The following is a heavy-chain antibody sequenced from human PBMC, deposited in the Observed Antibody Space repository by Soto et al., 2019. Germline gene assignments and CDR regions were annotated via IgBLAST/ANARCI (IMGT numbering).Heavy chain of an antibody. V-gene: IGHV3-23*05. CDR1: GFTVSSCA. J-gene: IGHJ4*02. D-gene: IGHD3-22*01. CDR2: IDRSGTTT. Sequence: CAAAGFTVSSCARSGGRQAPGKGLEWVPFIDRSGTTTDYRESVKGRFTISKDKSMKTVYLQMNSLRVEDAAVYYCARAPYYYDSSGYYNSWYYFDYWGQGTLVTVSS. CDR3: ARAPYYYDSSGYYNSWYYFDY.